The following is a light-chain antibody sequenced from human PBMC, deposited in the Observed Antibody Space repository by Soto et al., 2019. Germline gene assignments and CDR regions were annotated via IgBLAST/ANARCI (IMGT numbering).Light chain of an antibody. J-gene: IGKJ4*01. CDR1: QSIFTN. CDR3: QQYNNWPPLT. Sequence: EIVMAQSPATLSVSPGERATLSCRASQSIFTNLAWYQQKPGQAPRLLIYGASTRATGIPARFSGSGSGTDFTLTISSLQSEDFAVYYCQQYNNWPPLTFGGGTKVEIK. CDR2: GAS. V-gene: IGKV3-15*01.